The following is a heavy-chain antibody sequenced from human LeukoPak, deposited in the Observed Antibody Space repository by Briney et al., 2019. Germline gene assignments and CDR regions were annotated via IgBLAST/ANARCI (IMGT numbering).Heavy chain of an antibody. J-gene: IGHJ4*02. CDR1: GFTFSSYA. V-gene: IGHV3-23*01. D-gene: IGHD3/OR15-3a*01. Sequence: GGSLRLSCAASGFTFSSYAMSWVRQAPGKGLEWVSAISGSGGSTYYADSVKGRFTISRDNSKNTLYLQMNSLRAEDTALYYCAKDHRSLGLAARYYFDYWGQGTLVTVSS. CDR3: AKDHRSLGLAARYYFDY. CDR2: ISGSGGST.